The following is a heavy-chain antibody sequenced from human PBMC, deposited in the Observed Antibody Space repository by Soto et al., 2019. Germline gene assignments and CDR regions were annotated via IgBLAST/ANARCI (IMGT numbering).Heavy chain of an antibody. V-gene: IGHV4-59*01. CDR2: IYYSGRT. J-gene: IGHJ4*02. Sequence: QVQLQESGPGLVKPSETLSLTCTVSGGSIRSYYWSWIRQPPGKGLEWIGYIYYSGRTNYHPSLKSRVPISLDKSKNPFSMKLSSVTAADTAVYYFARGGRKYCGSGNKCLDYWGKGTLVTVSS. CDR1: GGSIRSYY. D-gene: IGHD3-10*01. CDR3: ARGGRKYCGSGNKCLDY.